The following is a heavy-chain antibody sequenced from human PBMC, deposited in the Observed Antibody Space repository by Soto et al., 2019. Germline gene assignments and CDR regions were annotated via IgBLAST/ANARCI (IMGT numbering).Heavy chain of an antibody. CDR1: GFIFSSYS. Sequence: EVQLVESGGGLVQPGGSLRLSCAASGFIFSSYSMNWVRQAPGKGLEWVSSISSSSSYIYYADSVKGRFTISRDNAKNSLYLQMNSLRAEDTAVYYCARDDERGAFDIWGQGTMVTVSS. V-gene: IGHV3-21*01. CDR3: ARDDERGAFDI. CDR2: ISSSSSYI. J-gene: IGHJ3*02.